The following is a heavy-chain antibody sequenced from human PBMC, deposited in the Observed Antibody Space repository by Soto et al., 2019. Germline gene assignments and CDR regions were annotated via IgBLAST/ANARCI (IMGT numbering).Heavy chain of an antibody. CDR2: IRSKAYGGTT. V-gene: IGHV3-49*03. D-gene: IGHD3-9*01. Sequence: PGGSLRLSCTASGFTFGDYAMSWFRQAPGKGLEWVGFIRSKAYGGTTEYAASVKGRFTISRDDSKSIAYLQMNSLKTEDTAVYYCTRYFDWFGPTNWFDPWGQGTLVTVSS. J-gene: IGHJ5*02. CDR3: TRYFDWFGPTNWFDP. CDR1: GFTFGDYA.